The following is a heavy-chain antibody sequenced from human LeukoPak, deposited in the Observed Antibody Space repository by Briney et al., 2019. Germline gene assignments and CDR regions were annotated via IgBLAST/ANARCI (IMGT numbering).Heavy chain of an antibody. J-gene: IGHJ4*02. Sequence: PGGSLRLSCAASGFTLSSYALSWVRQAPGKGLEWVSLSGNAESTYYADSVKGRFTISRDNAKNSLYLQMNSLRAEDTAVYYCAREITGGSGGNWGQGTLVTVSS. CDR3: AREITGGSGGN. D-gene: IGHD3-10*01. CDR2: SGNAEST. CDR1: GFTLSSYA. V-gene: IGHV3-23*01.